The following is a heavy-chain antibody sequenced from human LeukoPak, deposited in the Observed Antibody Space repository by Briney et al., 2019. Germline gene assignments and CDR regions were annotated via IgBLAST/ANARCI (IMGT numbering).Heavy chain of an antibody. V-gene: IGHV1-18*01. D-gene: IGHD6-13*01. Sequence: ASVKVSCKASGYTFTSYGISWVRQAPGQGLEWMGWISAYNGNTNYAQKLQGRVTMTTDTSTSTAYMELRSLRSDDTAVYYCARAPTAAGTYYYYYMDVWGKGTTVTVSS. CDR1: GYTFTSYG. CDR3: ARAPTAAGTYYYYYMDV. J-gene: IGHJ6*03. CDR2: ISAYNGNT.